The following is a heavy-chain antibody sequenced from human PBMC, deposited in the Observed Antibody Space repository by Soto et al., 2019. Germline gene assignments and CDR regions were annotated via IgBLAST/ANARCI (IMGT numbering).Heavy chain of an antibody. V-gene: IGHV4-61*01. CDR3: ARDRVYDTSGYPSPYFDF. D-gene: IGHD3-22*01. CDR2: ISYIGST. CDR1: GGSVSSGSYY. Sequence: QVQLQESGPGLVKPSETLSLTCTVSGGSVSSGSYYWSWVRQPPGKGLEWIGCISYIGSTNYNPSLMRRVTKLVDTSKNQFSLKLSSVTAADTAVYYCARDRVYDTSGYPSPYFDFWGQGTLVTVSS. J-gene: IGHJ4*02.